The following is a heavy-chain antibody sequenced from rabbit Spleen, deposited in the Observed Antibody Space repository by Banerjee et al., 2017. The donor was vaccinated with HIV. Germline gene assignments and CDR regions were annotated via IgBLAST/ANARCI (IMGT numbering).Heavy chain of an antibody. CDR1: GIDFSSYSD. D-gene: IGHD1-1*01. V-gene: IGHV1S40*01. Sequence: QSLEESGGDLVKPGASLTLTCTASGIDFSSYSDMCWVRQAPGKGLEWIACIIGGGSAPYYASWAKGRFTISKTSSTTVTLQVTSLTAADTATYFCTRDDGSGHYIDGYFNLWGPGTLVTVS. J-gene: IGHJ4*01. CDR2: IIGGGSAP. CDR3: TRDDGSGHYIDGYFNL.